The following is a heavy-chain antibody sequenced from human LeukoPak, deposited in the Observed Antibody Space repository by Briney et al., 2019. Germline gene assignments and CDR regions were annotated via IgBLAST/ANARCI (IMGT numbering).Heavy chain of an antibody. J-gene: IGHJ4*02. Sequence: GGSLRLSCAASGFTFITYAMSWVRQAPGKGLEWVSVISGSGGNTYYADSVKGRFTISRDNAKNSLYLQMNSLRAEDTAVYYCARERGYSYGYADYWGQGTLVTVSS. V-gene: IGHV3-23*01. CDR1: GFTFITYA. CDR3: ARERGYSYGYADY. D-gene: IGHD5-18*01. CDR2: ISGSGGNT.